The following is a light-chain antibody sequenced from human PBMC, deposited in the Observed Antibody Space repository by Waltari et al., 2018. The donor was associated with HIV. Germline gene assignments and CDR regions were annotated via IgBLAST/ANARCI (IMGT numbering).Light chain of an antibody. Sequence: DIQMTQSPSSLSASVGDRVTITCQASQDISKYLNWYQQKPGKAPKLLIYDASNLETGVPSRFSGSGSVTDFTFTISSLQPEDIATYYCQQYDNLPFTFGPGTKVDIK. CDR2: DAS. V-gene: IGKV1-33*01. CDR3: QQYDNLPFT. J-gene: IGKJ3*01. CDR1: QDISKY.